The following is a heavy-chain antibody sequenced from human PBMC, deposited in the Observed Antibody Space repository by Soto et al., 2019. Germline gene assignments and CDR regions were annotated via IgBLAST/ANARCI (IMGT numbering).Heavy chain of an antibody. J-gene: IGHJ4*02. D-gene: IGHD6-19*01. CDR1: GFTFSSYG. CDR3: AKDISSGWYFTKDY. CDR2: ISYDGSNK. Sequence: PGGSLRLSCAASGFTFSSYGMHWVRQAPGKGLEWVAVISYDGSNKYYADSVKGRFTISRDNSKNTLYLQMNSLRAEDTAVYYCAKDISSGWYFTKDYWGQGTLVTVSS. V-gene: IGHV3-30*18.